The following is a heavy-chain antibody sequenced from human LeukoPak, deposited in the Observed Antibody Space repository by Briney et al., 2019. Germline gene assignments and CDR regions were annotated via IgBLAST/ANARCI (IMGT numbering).Heavy chain of an antibody. D-gene: IGHD5-18*01. V-gene: IGHV4-59*08. Sequence: SETLSLTCTVSGGSISSYYWSWIRQPPGKGLEWIGYIYYSGSTNYNPSLKSRVTISVDTSKNQFSLKVRSVTAADTAVYYCARLYSGLDYWGQGTLVTVSS. J-gene: IGHJ4*02. CDR3: ARLYSGLDY. CDR2: IYYSGST. CDR1: GGSISSYY.